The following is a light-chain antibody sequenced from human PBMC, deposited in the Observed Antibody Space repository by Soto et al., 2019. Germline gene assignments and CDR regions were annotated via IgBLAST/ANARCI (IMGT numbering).Light chain of an antibody. CDR2: DAS. J-gene: IGKJ3*01. CDR1: QPISDW. Sequence: DTQLTQSPGTLSASIGDRVSITCRASQPISDWLAWYQHKPGQAPKLLIFDASSLESGVPSRFSGNGSGTEFTLTITSLQPDDFATYYCQQYSTHPYIFGPGTKVEIK. V-gene: IGKV1-5*01. CDR3: QQYSTHPYI.